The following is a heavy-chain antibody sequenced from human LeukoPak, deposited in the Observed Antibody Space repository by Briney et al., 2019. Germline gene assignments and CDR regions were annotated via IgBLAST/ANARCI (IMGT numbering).Heavy chain of an antibody. CDR1: GFTFSSYW. CDR2: INSDGSGT. V-gene: IGHV3-74*01. J-gene: IGHJ4*02. Sequence: GGSLRLSCAASGFTFSSYWMYWVRQAPGKGLVWVSRINSDGSGTSYADSVKGRFTISRDNTKNTLYLQMNSLRADDTGVYYCARGGNYYYLDLWGQGTLVTGSS. CDR3: ARGGNYYYLDL. D-gene: IGHD3-22*01.